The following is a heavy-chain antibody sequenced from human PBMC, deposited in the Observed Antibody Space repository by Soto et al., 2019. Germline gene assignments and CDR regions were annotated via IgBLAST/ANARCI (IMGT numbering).Heavy chain of an antibody. CDR1: RGSITNYF. D-gene: IGHD1-26*01. CDR3: ARGIGDSPGRYFDY. CDR2: INHSGST. V-gene: IGHV4-34*01. J-gene: IGHJ4*02. Sequence: SETLSLTCTVSRGSITNYFWSWIRQPPGKGLEWIGEINHSGSTNYNPSLKSRVTISVDTSKNQFSLKLSSVTAADTAVYYCARGIGDSPGRYFDYWGQGTLVTVSS.